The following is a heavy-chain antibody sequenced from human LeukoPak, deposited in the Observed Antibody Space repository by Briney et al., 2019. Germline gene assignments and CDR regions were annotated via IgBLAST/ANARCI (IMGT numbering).Heavy chain of an antibody. D-gene: IGHD5-24*01. CDR2: ISPDSGRT. Sequence: ASVTVSCKASGYTFTDYYMHWVRQAPGQGLEWIGWISPDSGRTGFAQKFQGRVTMTRDTSISTAYMELSRLGYDDTAVYYCARDTRSSYLQYYFDYWGQGTLVTVSS. CDR1: GYTFTDYY. V-gene: IGHV1-2*02. J-gene: IGHJ4*02. CDR3: ARDTRSSYLQYYFDY.